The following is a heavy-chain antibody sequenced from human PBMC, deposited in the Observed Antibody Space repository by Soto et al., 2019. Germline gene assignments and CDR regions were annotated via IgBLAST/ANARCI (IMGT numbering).Heavy chain of an antibody. V-gene: IGHV4-30-4*01. CDR2: IYYSGST. D-gene: IGHD6-13*01. Sequence: QVQLQESGPGLVKPSQTLSLTCTVSGGSISSGDYYWSWIRQPPGKGLEWIGYIYYSGSTYYNPSLKSRVTISVDTSKNQFSLKLSSVTAADTAMYYCARDPTSSSWGNWYFDLWGRGTLVTVSS. CDR3: ARDPTSSSWGNWYFDL. CDR1: GGSISSGDYY. J-gene: IGHJ2*01.